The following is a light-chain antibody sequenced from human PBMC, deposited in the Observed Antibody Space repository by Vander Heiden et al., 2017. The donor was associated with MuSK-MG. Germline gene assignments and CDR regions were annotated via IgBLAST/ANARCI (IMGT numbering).Light chain of an antibody. CDR3: QQNYCNPFFT. CDR1: QSISSY. V-gene: IGKV1-39*01. Sequence: DVHMTQLPSSLSASVVDRVTITSRESQSISSYLNWYQQKPGKAPKLLIYAASSLQGGVPSRLSGSGEGTDFTLTISSRQPEDFAAYYCQQNYCNPFFTFGHGTKVDIK. CDR2: AAS. J-gene: IGKJ3*01.